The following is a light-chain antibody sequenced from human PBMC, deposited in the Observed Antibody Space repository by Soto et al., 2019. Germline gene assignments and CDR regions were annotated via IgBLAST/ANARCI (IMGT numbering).Light chain of an antibody. V-gene: IGKV3-15*01. J-gene: IGKJ2*01. CDR3: QQYNIWPWYT. Sequence: EIVMTQSPATLSVSPGERATLSCRASQNVNSNLAWYQQKPGQAPRLLIYYASTRATGIPARFSGSGSATEFTLTISSLQSEDFAVYYCQQYNIWPWYTFGQGNKLEIK. CDR1: QNVNSN. CDR2: YAS.